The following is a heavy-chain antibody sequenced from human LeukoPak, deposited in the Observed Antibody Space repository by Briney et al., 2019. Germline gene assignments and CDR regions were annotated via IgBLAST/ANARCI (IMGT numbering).Heavy chain of an antibody. CDR3: AKYCISTSCYLYFGMDV. CDR2: ITGSGGST. J-gene: IGHJ6*02. CDR1: GFTFSSYV. Sequence: GGSLGLSCAASGFTFSSYVMSWVRQAPGKGLEWVSVITGSGGSTYYADSVKGRFTISRDNSKNTLYLQMNSLRAEDTAVYYCAKYCISTSCYLYFGMDVWGQGTTVTVSS. D-gene: IGHD2-2*01. V-gene: IGHV3-23*01.